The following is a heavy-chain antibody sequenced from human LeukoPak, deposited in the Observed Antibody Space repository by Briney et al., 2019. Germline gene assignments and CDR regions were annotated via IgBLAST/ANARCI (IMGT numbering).Heavy chain of an antibody. CDR2: IRSKANSYAT. Sequence: GGSLRLSCAASGFTFSDSAMHWVRQASGKGLEWVGRIRSKANSYATAYAASVKGRFIISRDDSKNTAYLQMSSLKTEDTAVYYCTRHDDRHSGSDVWGKGTTVTVSS. J-gene: IGHJ6*04. V-gene: IGHV3-73*01. D-gene: IGHD3-10*01. CDR3: TRHDDRHSGSDV. CDR1: GFTFSDSA.